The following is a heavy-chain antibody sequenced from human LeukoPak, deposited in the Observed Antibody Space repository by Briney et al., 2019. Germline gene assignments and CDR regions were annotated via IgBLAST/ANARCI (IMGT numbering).Heavy chain of an antibody. CDR3: ARDSGPEPDYYYYGMDV. CDR2: IIPIFGTA. Sequence: GASVKVSCKASGGTFSSYAISWVRQAPGQGLEWMGGIIPIFGTANYAQKFQGRVTITADESTSTAYMELSSLRSEDTAVYYCARDSGPEPDYYYYGMDVWGQGTTVTVSS. J-gene: IGHJ6*02. V-gene: IGHV1-69*13. D-gene: IGHD3-10*01. CDR1: GGTFSSYA.